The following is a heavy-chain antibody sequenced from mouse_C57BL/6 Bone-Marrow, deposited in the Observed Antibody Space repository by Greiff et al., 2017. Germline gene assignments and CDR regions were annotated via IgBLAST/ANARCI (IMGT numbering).Heavy chain of an antibody. CDR1: GFTFSSYA. V-gene: IGHV5-4*01. Sequence: EVHLVESGGGLVKPGGSLKLSCAASGFTFSSYALSWVRQTPEKRLEWVATISDGGSYTYYPANVKGRFTISRDNAKNNLYLQMGHLKSEDTAMYYCARDMDYGGQGTSVTVAS. CDR3: ARDMDY. CDR2: ISDGGSYT. J-gene: IGHJ4*01.